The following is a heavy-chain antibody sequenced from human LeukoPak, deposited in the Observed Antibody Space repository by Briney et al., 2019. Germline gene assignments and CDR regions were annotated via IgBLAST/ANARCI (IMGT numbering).Heavy chain of an antibody. Sequence: GESLKISCKGSGYSFTNYWIGWVRQMPGKGLEWMGIIYPGDSEIRYSPSFQGQVTMSADKSISTAYLQWSSLKASDTAVYYCAGSGAAAGSRGYYYYYYMDVWGKGTTVTVSS. V-gene: IGHV5-51*01. J-gene: IGHJ6*03. CDR3: AGSGAAAGSRGYYYYYYMDV. D-gene: IGHD6-13*01. CDR2: IYPGDSEI. CDR1: GYSFTNYW.